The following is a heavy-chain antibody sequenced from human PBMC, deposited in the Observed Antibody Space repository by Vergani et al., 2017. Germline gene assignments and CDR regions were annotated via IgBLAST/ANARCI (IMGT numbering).Heavy chain of an antibody. CDR3: ARDLYCSGGSCYSGPFGAFDI. CDR1: GYTFTSYY. J-gene: IGHJ3*02. Sequence: QVQLVQSGAEVKKPGASVKVSCKASGYTFTSYYMHWVRQAPGQGLEWMGIINPSGGSTSYAQKFQGRVTMTRDTSTSTVYMELSSLRSEDTAVYYCARDLYCSGGSCYSGPFGAFDIWGQGTMVTVSS. D-gene: IGHD2-15*01. CDR2: INPSGGST. V-gene: IGHV1-46*01.